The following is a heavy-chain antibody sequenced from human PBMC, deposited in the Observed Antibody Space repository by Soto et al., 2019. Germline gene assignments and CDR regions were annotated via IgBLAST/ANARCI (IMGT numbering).Heavy chain of an antibody. CDR3: ARTHSGSYYSVFNY. V-gene: IGHV4-38-2*01. J-gene: IGHJ4*02. CDR2: IYRSGTT. Sequence: SETLSLTCVVSNFSISSGYYWGWIRQSPGKGLEWIVSIYRSGTTSYNPSLKSRVTISVDPSKNQFSLMLTAVTAADTAVYYCARTHSGSYYSVFNYWGRGSLVTVS. CDR1: NFSISSGYY. D-gene: IGHD1-26*01.